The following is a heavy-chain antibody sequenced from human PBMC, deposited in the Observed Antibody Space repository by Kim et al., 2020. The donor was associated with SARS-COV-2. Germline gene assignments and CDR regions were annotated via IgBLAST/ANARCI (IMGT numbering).Heavy chain of an antibody. CDR3: ARDRAAYYYDSSGYHL. Sequence: SVKGRFPMSRDNSKTTLYLQMNSLRAEDTAVYYCARDRAAYYYDSSGYHLWGQGTLVTVSS. J-gene: IGHJ4*02. V-gene: IGHV3-30*07. D-gene: IGHD3-22*01.